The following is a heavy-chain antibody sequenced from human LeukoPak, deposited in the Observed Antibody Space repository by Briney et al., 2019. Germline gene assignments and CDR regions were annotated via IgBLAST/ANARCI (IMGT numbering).Heavy chain of an antibody. CDR1: GFTFSSYA. CDR2: ISYDGSNK. Sequence: GGSLRLSCAASGFTFSSYAMHWVRQAPGKGLEWVAVISYDGSNKYYADSVKGRFTISRDNSKNTLYLQMNSLRAEDTAVYYCARVGYYGSGSYYPGYGMDVWGQGTTVTVSS. D-gene: IGHD3-10*01. CDR3: ARVGYYGSGSYYPGYGMDV. V-gene: IGHV3-30-3*01. J-gene: IGHJ6*02.